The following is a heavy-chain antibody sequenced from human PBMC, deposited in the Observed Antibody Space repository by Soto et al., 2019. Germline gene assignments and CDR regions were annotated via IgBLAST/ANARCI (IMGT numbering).Heavy chain of an antibody. CDR3: AISPDYCSGGSCYSYYYYGMDV. Sequence: ASVKVSCKASGGTFSSYAISWVRQAPGQGLEWMGGIIPIFGTANYAQKFQGRVTITADESTSTAYMELSSLRSEDTAVYYCAISPDYCSGGSCYSYYYYGMDVWGQGTTVTVSS. V-gene: IGHV1-69*13. CDR1: GGTFSSYA. D-gene: IGHD2-15*01. CDR2: IIPIFGTA. J-gene: IGHJ6*02.